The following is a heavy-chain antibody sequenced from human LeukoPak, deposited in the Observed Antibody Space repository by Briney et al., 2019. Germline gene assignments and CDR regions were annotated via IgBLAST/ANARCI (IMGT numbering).Heavy chain of an antibody. Sequence: GGSLRLSCAASGFTFSKHWMLWVRQAPGKGLESVSRINTDGTVTTYADSVKGRFTVSRDNADNTMFLQMDSVRDEDTAVYYCATKQWLAPPPDSWGQGTPVTVSS. CDR3: ATKQWLAPPPDS. D-gene: IGHD6-19*01. V-gene: IGHV3-74*01. CDR1: GFTFSKHW. CDR2: INTDGTVT. J-gene: IGHJ4*02.